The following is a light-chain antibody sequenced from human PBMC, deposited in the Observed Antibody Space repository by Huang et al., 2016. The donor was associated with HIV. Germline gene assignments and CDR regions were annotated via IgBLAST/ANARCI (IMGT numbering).Light chain of an antibody. CDR3: QQYSTLPWT. CDR2: GSS. J-gene: IGKJ3*01. V-gene: IGKV3-20*01. Sequence: EIVLTQSPDTLSLSPGERGALSCRASQNVTNDYLAWYQQKSGQAPRLLIYGSSGRATGVPVRFGGSVSGAEFILTIDRLESEDFASYYCQQYSTLPWTFGPGTKL. CDR1: QNVTNDY.